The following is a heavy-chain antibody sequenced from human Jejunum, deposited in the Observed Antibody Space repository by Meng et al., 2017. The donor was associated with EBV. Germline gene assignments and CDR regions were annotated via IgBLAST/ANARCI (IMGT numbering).Heavy chain of an antibody. CDR3: SRDHRYCSGGTCYPRDY. D-gene: IGHD2-15*01. CDR1: GITFNNYA. CDR2: ISGSGDNT. Sequence: GGXLSLPCVASGITFNNYAMSWIRQAPGKGLEWVSAISGSGDNTYYAVSVKGRFTISRDNSKNTLYLQMNSLRAEDTAMYYCSRDHRYCSGGTCYPRDYWGQGTLFTVSS. J-gene: IGHJ4*02. V-gene: IGHV3-23*01.